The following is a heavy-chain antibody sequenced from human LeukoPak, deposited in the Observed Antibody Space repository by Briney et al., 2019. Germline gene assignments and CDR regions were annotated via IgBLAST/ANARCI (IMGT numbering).Heavy chain of an antibody. Sequence: GGSLRLSCAASGFTFSDYYMGWIRQAPGKGLEWISYISGSGYTLYYADSVKGRFTISRDNSKNTLYLQMNSLRAEDTAVYYCARDGGYSYDPYYFDYWGQGTLVTVSS. CDR3: ARDGGYSYDPYYFDY. D-gene: IGHD5-18*01. J-gene: IGHJ4*02. CDR2: ISGSGYTL. V-gene: IGHV3-11*04. CDR1: GFTFSDYY.